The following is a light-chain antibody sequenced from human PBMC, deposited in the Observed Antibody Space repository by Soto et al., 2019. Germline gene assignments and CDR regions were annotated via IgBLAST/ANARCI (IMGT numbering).Light chain of an antibody. CDR1: SSNIGAGYN. CDR3: QSYDSSLSGNVV. V-gene: IGLV1-40*01. J-gene: IGLJ2*01. Sequence: QSVLTQPPSVSGAPGQRVTISCTGSSSNIGAGYNVHWYQQLPGTAPKLLIYSNSNRPSGVPDRFSGSKSGTSASLAITGLQVEDEADYYCQSYDSSLSGNVVFGGGTKLTVL. CDR2: SNS.